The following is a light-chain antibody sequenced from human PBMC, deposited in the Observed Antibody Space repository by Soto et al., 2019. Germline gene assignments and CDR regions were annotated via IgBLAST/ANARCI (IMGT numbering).Light chain of an antibody. CDR2: AAS. J-gene: IGKJ3*01. CDR1: QSITNS. V-gene: IGKV1-39*01. Sequence: DIQMTQSPSSLSASVGDRVTITCRASQSITNSLNWYQHKPGKAPTLVVYAASSLQSGVPSRFSGSGSGTDFTLSISSLQPEDFATYFCQQGHSMPFTFGPVTKVEIK. CDR3: QQGHSMPFT.